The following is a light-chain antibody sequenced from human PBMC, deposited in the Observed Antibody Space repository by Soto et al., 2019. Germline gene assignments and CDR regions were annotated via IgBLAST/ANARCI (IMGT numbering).Light chain of an antibody. V-gene: IGKV1-6*01. CDR2: RAS. J-gene: IGKJ4*01. CDR3: LQAYNYPLT. Sequence: AIQMTQSPSSLSASVGDRVTITCRASQDIRNDLGWYQLKPGKAPNLLIYRASSLQPGVPSRFRGSGSGTDFTLTISSLQPEDFATYYCLQAYNYPLTFGGGTKVEI. CDR1: QDIRND.